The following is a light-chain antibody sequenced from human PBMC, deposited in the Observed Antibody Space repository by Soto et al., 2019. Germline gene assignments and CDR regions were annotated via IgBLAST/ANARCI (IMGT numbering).Light chain of an antibody. CDR3: QQYNSYWGT. CDR1: QSIASW. CDR2: DAS. J-gene: IGKJ1*01. V-gene: IGKV1-5*01. Sequence: DIQMTQSPSTLSASVGDRVTITCRASQSIASWLAWYQQKPGKAPKLLIYDASELESGVPSRFSGSGSGTEFTLTISSLQPDDFATYYCQQYNSYWGTFGQGTKVDIK.